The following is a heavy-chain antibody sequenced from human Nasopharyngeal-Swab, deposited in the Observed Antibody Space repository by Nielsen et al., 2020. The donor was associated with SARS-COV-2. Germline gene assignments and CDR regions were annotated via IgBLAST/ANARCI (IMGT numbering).Heavy chain of an antibody. CDR2: ISASGSST. Sequence: GESLKISCAATGSTFRRCSMSWVRQAPGKGLEWVSAISASGSSTYYADSVKGRFTTSRDNSQNTLYLQMSSLRVEDTAVYYCAKESGSYLYYYYGMDVWGQGTTVTVSS. CDR1: GSTFRRCS. J-gene: IGHJ6*02. CDR3: AKESGSYLYYYYGMDV. D-gene: IGHD1-26*01. V-gene: IGHV3-23*01.